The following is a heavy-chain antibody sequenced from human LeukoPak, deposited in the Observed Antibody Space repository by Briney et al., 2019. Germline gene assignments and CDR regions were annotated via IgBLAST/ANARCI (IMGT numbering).Heavy chain of an antibody. D-gene: IGHD5-18*01. V-gene: IGHV1-46*01. CDR3: ARDLEHLPVDTAMVKVGAFDI. J-gene: IGHJ3*02. CDR2: INPSGGST. Sequence: GASVKVSCKASGYTFTSYYMHWVRQAPGQGLEWMGIINPSGGSTSYAQKFQGRVTMTRDMSTTTVYMELSSLRSEDTAVYYCARDLEHLPVDTAMVKVGAFDIWGQGTMVTVSS. CDR1: GYTFTSYY.